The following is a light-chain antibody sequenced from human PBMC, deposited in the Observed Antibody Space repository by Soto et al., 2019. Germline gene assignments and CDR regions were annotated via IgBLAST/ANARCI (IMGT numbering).Light chain of an antibody. V-gene: IGKV3-20*01. J-gene: IGKJ1*01. Sequence: EIGLTQSPGTLSLSPGERATLSCRASQSVSNNYLAWYQQKPGQAPRLLIYDASSRLTGIPDRFSGSGSGTDFTLTISRLEPEDFAVYYCQQHAGSPPTFGQGTKVDIK. CDR2: DAS. CDR3: QQHAGSPPT. CDR1: QSVSNNY.